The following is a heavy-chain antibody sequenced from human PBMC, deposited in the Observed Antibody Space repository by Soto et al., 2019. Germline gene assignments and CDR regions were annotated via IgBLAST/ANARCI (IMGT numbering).Heavy chain of an antibody. CDR1: GFSFSSYG. CDR2: TSHDGSNK. Sequence: GGSLRLSCAASGFSFSSYGMHWVRQAPGKGLEWVAVTSHDGSNKYYADSVKGRFTISSDNSKNMLYLQMNSLRAEDTAVYYCARRYYNMDVWGQGTTVTVSS. J-gene: IGHJ6*02. V-gene: IGHV3-30*03. CDR3: ARRYYNMDV.